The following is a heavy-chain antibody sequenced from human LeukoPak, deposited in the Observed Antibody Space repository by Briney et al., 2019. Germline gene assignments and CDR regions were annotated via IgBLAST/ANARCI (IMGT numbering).Heavy chain of an antibody. CDR2: ISYDGSNK. CDR3: ASPMGHDYYDSSGYPGGFDY. V-gene: IGHV3-30-3*01. D-gene: IGHD3-22*01. CDR1: GFTFSSYA. Sequence: GSLRLSCAASGFTFSSYAMHWVRQAPGKGLEWVAVISYDGSNKYYADSVKGRFTISRDNSKNTLYLQMNSLRAEDTAVYYCASPMGHDYYDSSGYPGGFDYWGQGTLVTVSS. J-gene: IGHJ4*02.